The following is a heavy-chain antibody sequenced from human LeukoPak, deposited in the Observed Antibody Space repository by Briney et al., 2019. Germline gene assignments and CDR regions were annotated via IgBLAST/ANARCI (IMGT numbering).Heavy chain of an antibody. CDR2: IIPILGIA. CDR1: GGTFSSYA. D-gene: IGHD3-22*01. Sequence: GASVKVSCKASGGTFSSYAISWVRQAPGQGLEWMGRIIPILGIANYAQKSQGRVTITADKSTSTAYMELSSLRSEDTAVYYCASTLSGYYYDSSGYYHWGQGTLVTVSS. V-gene: IGHV1-69*04. J-gene: IGHJ5*02. CDR3: ASTLSGYYYDSSGYYH.